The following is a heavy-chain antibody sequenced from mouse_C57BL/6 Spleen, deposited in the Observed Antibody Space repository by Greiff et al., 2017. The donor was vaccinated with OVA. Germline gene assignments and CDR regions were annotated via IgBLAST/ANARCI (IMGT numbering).Heavy chain of an antibody. V-gene: IGHV1-82*01. Sequence: QVQLKQSGPELVKPGASVKISCKASGYAFSSSWMNWVKQRPGKGLEWIGRIYPGDGDTNYNGKFKGKATLTADKSSSTAYMQISSLTSEDSAVYFCARKNDDDAMDYWGQGTSVTVSS. CDR1: GYAFSSSW. D-gene: IGHD2-12*01. CDR2: IYPGDGDT. J-gene: IGHJ4*01. CDR3: ARKNDDDAMDY.